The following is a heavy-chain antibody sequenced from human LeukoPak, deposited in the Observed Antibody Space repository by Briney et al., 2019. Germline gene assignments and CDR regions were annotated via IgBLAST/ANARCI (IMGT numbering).Heavy chain of an antibody. D-gene: IGHD6-19*01. CDR1: GFTFSSYS. J-gene: IGHJ5*02. CDR3: ARRAAVAGTFDP. Sequence: PGVSLRLSCAASGFTFSSYSMNWVRQAPGKGLEGVSYITSSSSTIYYADSVKGRFTISRDNAKNSLYLQLNSLRAEDTAVYYCARRAAVAGTFDPWGQGTLVTVSS. V-gene: IGHV3-48*01. CDR2: ITSSSSTI.